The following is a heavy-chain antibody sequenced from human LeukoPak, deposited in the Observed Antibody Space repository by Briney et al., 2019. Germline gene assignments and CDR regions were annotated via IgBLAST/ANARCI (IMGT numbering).Heavy chain of an antibody. CDR1: GGSFSGYY. J-gene: IGHJ4*02. Sequence: PSETLSPTCAVYGGSFSGYYWSWIRQPPGKGLEWIGEINHSGSTNYNPSLKSRVTISVDTSKNQFSLKLSSVTAADTAVYYCARGHPLRFLEWLLSQYYFDYWGQGTLVTVSS. CDR3: ARGHPLRFLEWLLSQYYFDY. V-gene: IGHV4-34*01. CDR2: INHSGST. D-gene: IGHD3-3*01.